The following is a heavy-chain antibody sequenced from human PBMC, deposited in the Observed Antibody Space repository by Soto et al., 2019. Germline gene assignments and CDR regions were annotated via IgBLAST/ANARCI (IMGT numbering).Heavy chain of an antibody. D-gene: IGHD2-8*01. CDR3: ASPRTQMATLYPEEYYFDY. J-gene: IGHJ4*02. CDR1: GYTFTSYY. Sequence: ASVKVSCKASGYTFTSYYMHWVRQAPGQGLEWMGIINPSGGSTSYAQKFQGRVTMTRDTSTSTAYMELSSLRSEDTAVYYCASPRTQMATLYPEEYYFDYWGQGTLVTVSS. V-gene: IGHV1-46*01. CDR2: INPSGGST.